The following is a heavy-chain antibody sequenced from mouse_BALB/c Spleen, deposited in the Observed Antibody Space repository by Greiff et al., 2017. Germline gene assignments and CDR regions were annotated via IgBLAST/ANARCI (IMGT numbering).Heavy chain of an antibody. CDR3: ARQHYGSSYGAMDY. D-gene: IGHD1-1*01. CDR1: GFTFSSYT. V-gene: IGHV5-12-2*01. Sequence: EVQRVESGGGLVQPGGSLKLSCAASGFTFSSYTMSWVRQTPEKRLEWVAYISNGGGSTYYPDTVKGRFTISRDNAKNTLYLQMSSLKSEDTAMYYCARQHYGSSYGAMDYWGQGTSVTVSS. CDR2: ISNGGGST. J-gene: IGHJ4*01.